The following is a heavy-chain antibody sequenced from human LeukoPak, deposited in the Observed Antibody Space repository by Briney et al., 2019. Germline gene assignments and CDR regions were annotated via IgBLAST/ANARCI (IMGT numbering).Heavy chain of an antibody. D-gene: IGHD1-26*01. CDR1: GGSISSYY. CDR3: ARSPRERYYFDY. V-gene: IGHV4-59*08. Sequence: SETLSLTCTVSGGSISSYYWSWIRQPPGKGLEWIGYIYYSGSTNYNPSLKSRVTISVDTSKNQFSLKLSSVTAADTAVYYCARSPRERYYFDYWGQGTQVTVSS. CDR2: IYYSGST. J-gene: IGHJ4*02.